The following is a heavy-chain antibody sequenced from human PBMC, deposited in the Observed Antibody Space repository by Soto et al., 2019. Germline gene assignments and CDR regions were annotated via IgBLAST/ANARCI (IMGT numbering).Heavy chain of an antibody. J-gene: IGHJ5*02. V-gene: IGHV3-23*01. Sequence: GGSLRLSCAASGFTFSSYAMSWVRQAPGEGLEWVSAISGSGGSTYYADSVKGRFTISRDNSKNTLYLQMNSLRAEDTAVYYCVTGGYCTNGVCFPGFDPWGQGTLVTVCS. CDR2: ISGSGGST. CDR1: GFTFSSYA. CDR3: VTGGYCTNGVCFPGFDP. D-gene: IGHD2-8*01.